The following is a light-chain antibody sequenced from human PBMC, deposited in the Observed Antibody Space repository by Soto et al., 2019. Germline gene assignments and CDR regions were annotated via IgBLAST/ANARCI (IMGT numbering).Light chain of an antibody. CDR2: EVS. Sequence: QSALTHPPSASGSPGQSVTISCTGTSSDVGGYNYVSWYQQHPGKAPKLMIYEVSKRPSGVPDRFSGSKSGNTASLTVSGLQAEDEADYYCSSYAGSNNQVFGTGTKVTV. CDR3: SSYAGSNNQV. J-gene: IGLJ1*01. CDR1: SSDVGGYNY. V-gene: IGLV2-8*01.